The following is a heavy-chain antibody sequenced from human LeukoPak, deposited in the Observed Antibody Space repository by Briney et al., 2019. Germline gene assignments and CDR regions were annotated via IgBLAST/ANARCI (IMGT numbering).Heavy chain of an antibody. Sequence: PSETLSLTCTVSGYSISSGYYWGWIRQPPGKGLEWLGSIYHSGSTYYNPSLKSRVTISVDTSKNQFSLKLSSVTAADTAVYYCARRPLGVTMVRGRGAFDIWGQGTMVTVSS. CDR2: IYHSGST. D-gene: IGHD3-10*01. J-gene: IGHJ3*02. CDR3: ARRPLGVTMVRGRGAFDI. CDR1: GYSISSGYY. V-gene: IGHV4-38-2*02.